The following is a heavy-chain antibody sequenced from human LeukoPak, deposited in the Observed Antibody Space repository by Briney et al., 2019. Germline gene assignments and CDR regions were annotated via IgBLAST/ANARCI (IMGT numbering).Heavy chain of an antibody. J-gene: IGHJ6*02. D-gene: IGHD3-3*01. CDR3: ASRTGGTIFGVLQSYYGMDV. Sequence: SVKVSCKASGGTFSSYAISWVRQAPGQGLEWMGGIIPIFGTANYAQKFQGRVTITADESTSTAYMELRSLRSEDTAVYYCASRTGGTIFGVLQSYYGMDVWGQGTTVTVSS. V-gene: IGHV1-69*13. CDR1: GGTFSSYA. CDR2: IIPIFGTA.